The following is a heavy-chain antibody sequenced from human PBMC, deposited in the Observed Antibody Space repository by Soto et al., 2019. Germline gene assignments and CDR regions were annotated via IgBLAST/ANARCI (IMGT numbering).Heavy chain of an antibody. V-gene: IGHV3-30-3*01. J-gene: IGHJ4*02. CDR3: ARDQAGITTTGGGRIDH. D-gene: IGHD1-20*01. CDR1: GFTFSTHA. Sequence: QVQLVESGGGVVQPGRSLRLSCAASGFTFSTHAMHWVRQAPGKGLECVAIVSFDGSNKYYADSVKGRFTISRDNSKNTLYLQMSGLTPEDTADYYGARDQAGITTTGGGRIDHWGEGTLVTVSS. CDR2: VSFDGSNK.